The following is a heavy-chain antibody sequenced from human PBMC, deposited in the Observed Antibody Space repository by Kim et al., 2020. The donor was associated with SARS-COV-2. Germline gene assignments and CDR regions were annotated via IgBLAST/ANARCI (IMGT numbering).Heavy chain of an antibody. V-gene: IGHV3-15*01. Sequence: PVKGRFTISRDDSQNTMYLQMNSLKTEDTAVYYCTTYYDFWSGFDDAFDIWGQGTMVTVSS. CDR3: TTYYDFWSGFDDAFDI. J-gene: IGHJ3*02. D-gene: IGHD3-3*01.